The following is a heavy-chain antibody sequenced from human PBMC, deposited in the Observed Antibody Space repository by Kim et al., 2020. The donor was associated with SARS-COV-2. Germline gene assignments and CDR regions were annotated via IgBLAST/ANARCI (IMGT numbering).Heavy chain of an antibody. Sequence: KGRFTISRDNSKNTLYLQMNSLRAEDTAVYYCAKSNYYGSGSYFLYYFDYWGQGTLVTVS. V-gene: IGHV3-30*02. D-gene: IGHD3-10*01. J-gene: IGHJ4*02. CDR3: AKSNYYGSGSYFLYYFDY.